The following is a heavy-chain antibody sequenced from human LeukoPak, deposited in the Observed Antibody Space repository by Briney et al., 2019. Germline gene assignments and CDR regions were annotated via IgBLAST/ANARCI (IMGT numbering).Heavy chain of an antibody. Sequence: GGSLRLSCAASGFTFSSYGMHWVRQAPGKGLEWVAVISYDGSNKYYADSVKGRFTISRDNSKNTLYLQMNSLRAEDTAVYYCAKDVGSNGVYYFDCWGQGTLVTVSS. CDR2: ISYDGSNK. CDR3: AKDVGSNGVYYFDC. CDR1: GFTFSSYG. D-gene: IGHD1-26*01. J-gene: IGHJ4*02. V-gene: IGHV3-30*18.